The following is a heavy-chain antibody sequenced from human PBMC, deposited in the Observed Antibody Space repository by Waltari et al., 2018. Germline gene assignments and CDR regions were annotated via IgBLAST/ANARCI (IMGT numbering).Heavy chain of an antibody. CDR3: AAIAAAGSWFDP. J-gene: IGHJ5*02. V-gene: IGHV3-33*01. Sequence: QVQLVESGGGVVQPGRSLRLSCAASGFTFSSYGMHWVRQAPGKGLEWVAVIWYDGSNKYYADSVKGRFTISRDNSKNTLYLQMNSLRAEDTAVYYCAAIAAAGSWFDPWGQGTLVTVSS. D-gene: IGHD6-13*01. CDR2: IWYDGSNK. CDR1: GFTFSSYG.